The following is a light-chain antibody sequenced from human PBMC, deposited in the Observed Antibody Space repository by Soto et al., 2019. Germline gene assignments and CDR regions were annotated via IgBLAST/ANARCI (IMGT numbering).Light chain of an antibody. CDR2: RAS. J-gene: IGKJ1*01. Sequence: DVVMTQSPLSLPVTLGQPASISCRSSQSLVYSDGIAYLNWFHQRPGQSPRRLIYRASNRDSGVPDRVSGSGSGTDFTLKISRVEAEDVGVYYCMQGTPWPPTFGPGTKVEIK. CDR1: QSLVYSDGIAY. V-gene: IGKV2-30*01. CDR3: MQGTPWPPT.